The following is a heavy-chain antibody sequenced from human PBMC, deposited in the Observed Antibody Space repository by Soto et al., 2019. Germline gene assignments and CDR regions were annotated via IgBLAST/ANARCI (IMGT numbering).Heavy chain of an antibody. CDR3: ARAEREQLRPLDY. D-gene: IGHD1-26*01. CDR1: GYTFTGYY. CDR2: INPNSGGT. V-gene: IGHV1-2*04. Sequence: ASVKVSCKASGYTFTGYYMHWVRQAPGQGLEWMGWINPNSGGTNYAQKFQGWVTMTRDTSISTAYMELSRLRSDDTAVYYCARAEREQLRPLDYWGQGTLVTVSS. J-gene: IGHJ4*02.